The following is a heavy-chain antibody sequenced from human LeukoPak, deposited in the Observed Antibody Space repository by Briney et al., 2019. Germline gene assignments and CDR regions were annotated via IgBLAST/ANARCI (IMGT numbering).Heavy chain of an antibody. V-gene: IGHV3-74*01. D-gene: IGHD2/OR15-2a*01. CDR2: INSEGSWT. CDR1: GNYW. J-gene: IGHJ4*02. Sequence: SGGSLRLSCAASGNYWMHWVRQAPGQGLVWVSHINSEGSWTSYADSVKGRFTISKDNAKNTVYLQMNNLRAEDTAVYYCVKQVSNPVQNTGRQGLFHYWGQGTLVTVSS. CDR3: VKQVSNPVQNTGRQGLFHY.